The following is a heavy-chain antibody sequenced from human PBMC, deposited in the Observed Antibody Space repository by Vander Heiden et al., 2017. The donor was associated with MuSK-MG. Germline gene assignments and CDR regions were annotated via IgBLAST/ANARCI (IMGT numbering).Heavy chain of an antibody. D-gene: IGHD2-15*01. Sequence: QVPLVASGGGVVQPGKYLRLSCAASGFTFRSFPMHCVRQAPGKRPGRLAAISQDGSYAQYEDSVKSRFTISRDNSKNMAFLQLNSLRREDTAVYYCAKQGGGLSYDHWGQGTLVTVSS. J-gene: IGHJ5*02. V-gene: IGHV3-30*18. CDR3: AKQGGGLSYDH. CDR2: ISQDGSYA. CDR1: GFTFRSFP.